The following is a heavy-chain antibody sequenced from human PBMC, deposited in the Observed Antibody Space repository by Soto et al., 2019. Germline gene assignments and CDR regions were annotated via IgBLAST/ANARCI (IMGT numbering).Heavy chain of an antibody. CDR1: GYTFTSYG. V-gene: IGHV1-18*01. J-gene: IGHJ5*02. CDR2: ISAYNGNT. D-gene: IGHD2-15*01. CDR3: ARGGSIVVVVAAPDNWFDP. Sequence: QVQLVQSGAEVKKPGASVKVSCKASGYTFTSYGISWVRQAPGQGLEWMGWISAYNGNTNYAQKLQGRVTMTTDTSASTAYMELRSLRSDDTAVYYCARGGSIVVVVAAPDNWFDPWGQGTLVTVSS.